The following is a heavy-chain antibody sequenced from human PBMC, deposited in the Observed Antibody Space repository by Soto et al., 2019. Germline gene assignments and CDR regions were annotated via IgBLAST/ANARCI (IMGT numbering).Heavy chain of an antibody. Sequence: GGSLRLSCAASGFTFASYAMSWVRQAPGKGLEWVSGISGSGGNTYNADSVTGWFTISRDNSKNTLYLDMISLRAEDPAVYYCAKGLSIAAAGTFDYWGQGTLVTVSS. CDR1: GFTFASYA. D-gene: IGHD6-13*01. V-gene: IGHV3-23*01. CDR2: ISGSGGNT. J-gene: IGHJ4*02. CDR3: AKGLSIAAAGTFDY.